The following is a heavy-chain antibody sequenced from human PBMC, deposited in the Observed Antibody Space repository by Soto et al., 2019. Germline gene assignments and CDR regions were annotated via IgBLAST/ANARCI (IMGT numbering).Heavy chain of an antibody. CDR2: INGDGGNT. V-gene: IGHV3-74*03. CDR3: VPLRSTALGGGGAWAI. Sequence: EEQLVESGGGLVQPGGSLRLSCAASGFTFSNYWMHWVRQVPGQGLVWVSRINGDGGNTKYADSVRGRFTISRDNAKNRRYLQINSLRAEYTAGYYGVPLRSTALGGGGAWAIWGQGTVVTVSS. CDR1: GFTFSNYW. J-gene: IGHJ3*01. D-gene: IGHD4-17*01.